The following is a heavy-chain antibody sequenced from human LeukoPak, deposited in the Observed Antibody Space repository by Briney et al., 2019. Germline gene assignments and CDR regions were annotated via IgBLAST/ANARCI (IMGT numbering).Heavy chain of an antibody. CDR2: ISYDGSNK. J-gene: IGHJ4*02. V-gene: IGHV3-30-3*01. CDR3: ARDYGSSGYYCYFDY. CDR1: GFTFSSYA. D-gene: IGHD3-22*01. Sequence: AGGSLRLSCAASGFTFSSYAMHWVRQAPGKGLEWVAVISYDGSNKYYADSVKGRFTISRDNSKNTLYLQMNSLRAEDTAVYYCARDYGSSGYYCYFDYWSQGTLVTVSS.